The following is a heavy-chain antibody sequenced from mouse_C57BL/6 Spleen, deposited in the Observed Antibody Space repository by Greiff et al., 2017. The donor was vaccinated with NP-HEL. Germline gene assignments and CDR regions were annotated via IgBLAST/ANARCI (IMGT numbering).Heavy chain of an antibody. V-gene: IGHV1-9*01. CDR2: ILPGSGST. D-gene: IGHD2-3*01. Sequence: QVQLHQSGAELMKPGASVKLSCKATGYTFTGYWIAWVKQRPGHGLEWIGEILPGSGSTNYTEKFKGQATFTADTSSNTAYMHLSSLTTEDSAIYCCARSDGSGWDVDVWGTGTTVTVSS. CDR3: ARSDGSGWDVDV. J-gene: IGHJ1*03. CDR1: GYTFTGYW.